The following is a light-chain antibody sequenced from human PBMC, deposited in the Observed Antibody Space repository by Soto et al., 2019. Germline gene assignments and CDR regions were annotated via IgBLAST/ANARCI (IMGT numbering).Light chain of an antibody. V-gene: IGLV4-69*01. J-gene: IGLJ3*02. Sequence: QSVLTQSPSASASLGASVKLTCTLSSGHSSYAIAWHQQQPEKGPRYLMKLNSDGSHSKGDGIPDRFSCSSSGAERYLTISSLQSEDEADYYCQTWGTGTWVFGGGTKLTVL. CDR1: SGHSSYA. CDR3: QTWGTGTWV. CDR2: LNSDGSH.